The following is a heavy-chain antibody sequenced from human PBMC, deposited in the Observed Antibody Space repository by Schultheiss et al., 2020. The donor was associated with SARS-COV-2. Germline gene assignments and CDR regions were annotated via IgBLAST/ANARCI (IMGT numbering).Heavy chain of an antibody. D-gene: IGHD5-12*01. CDR1: GFTFSSYA. J-gene: IGHJ4*02. Sequence: GGSLRLSCAASGFTFSSYAMSWVRQAPGKGLEWVSSISSSSSYIYYADSVKGRFTISRDNSKNTVFLQMNSLRDEDTAVYYCARRTSDSGYDVIDYWGQGTLVTVSS. CDR3: ARRTSDSGYDVIDY. CDR2: ISSSSSYI. V-gene: IGHV3-21*06.